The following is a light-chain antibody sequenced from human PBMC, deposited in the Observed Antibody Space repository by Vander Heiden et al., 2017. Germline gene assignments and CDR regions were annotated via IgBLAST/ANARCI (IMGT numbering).Light chain of an antibody. CDR3: QSYDSSLSVV. CDR1: SSNIGAGYG. CDR2: GNT. Sequence: SVLTQPPSVSGAPGQRLIISCTGRSSNIGAGYGVHWYQQRPGTAPKLLIYGNTNRPSGVPDRFSGSKSGTSASLAITGLQAEDEADYYCQSYDSSLSVVFGGGTKLTVL. V-gene: IGLV1-40*01. J-gene: IGLJ2*01.